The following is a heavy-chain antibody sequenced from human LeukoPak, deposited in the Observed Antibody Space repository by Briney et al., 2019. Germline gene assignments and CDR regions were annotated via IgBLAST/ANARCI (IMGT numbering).Heavy chain of an antibody. CDR1: GGSFSSYS. D-gene: IGHD3-22*01. Sequence: SETLSLTCTVSGGSFSSYSWSWIRQPPGKGLEWIGYIYHSGSTYYNPSLKSRVTISVDRSKNQFFLKLSSVTAADTAVYYCARGSAYYYDSSGSYFDYWGQGTLVTVSS. J-gene: IGHJ4*02. CDR2: IYHSGST. CDR3: ARGSAYYYDSSGSYFDY. V-gene: IGHV4-30-2*01.